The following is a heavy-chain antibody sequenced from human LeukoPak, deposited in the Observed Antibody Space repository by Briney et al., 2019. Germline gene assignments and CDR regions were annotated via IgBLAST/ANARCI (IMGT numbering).Heavy chain of an antibody. J-gene: IGHJ4*02. V-gene: IGHV4-34*01. CDR3: ARALYYYDSSGPYYFDY. D-gene: IGHD3-22*01. CDR1: GGSFSGYY. CDR2: INHSGST. Sequence: SETLSLTCAVYGGSFSGYYWSWIRQPPVKGLEWIGEINHSGSTNYNPSLKSRVTISVDTSKNQFSLKLNSVTAADTAVYYCARALYYYDSSGPYYFDYWGQGTLVTVSS.